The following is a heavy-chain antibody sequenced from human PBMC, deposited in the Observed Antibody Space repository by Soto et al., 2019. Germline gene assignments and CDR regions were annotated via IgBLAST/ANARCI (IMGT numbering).Heavy chain of an antibody. CDR2: INHSGST. CDR1: GGSFSGYY. J-gene: IGHJ4*02. CDR3: ARGWAQSSGYRY. V-gene: IGHV4-34*01. Sequence: QVQLQQWGAGLLKPSETLSLTCAVYGGSFSGYYWSWIRQPPGKGLEWIGEINHSGSTNYNPSLKSRVTISVDTSKNQFSRKLSSVTAADTAVYYCARGWAQSSGYRYWGQGTLVTVSS. D-gene: IGHD5-12*01.